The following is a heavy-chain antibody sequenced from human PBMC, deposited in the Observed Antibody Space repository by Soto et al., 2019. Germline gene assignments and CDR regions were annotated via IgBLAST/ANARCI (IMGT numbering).Heavy chain of an antibody. V-gene: IGHV1-3*04. J-gene: IGHJ6*02. D-gene: IGHD2-2*01. CDR1: GYSFTKYG. CDR2: INTGNGDT. CDR3: ARTYCSSTSCYNYYYYGMDV. Sequence: QVQLVQSGTEVKKPAASVKVSCKTSGYSFTKYGLHWVRQAPGQRLEWMGWINTGNGDTKYSQKFQGRVTITRDTSATTDYMELSSLRSEDSAVFYCARTYCSSTSCYNYYYYGMDVWGQWTTVTVS.